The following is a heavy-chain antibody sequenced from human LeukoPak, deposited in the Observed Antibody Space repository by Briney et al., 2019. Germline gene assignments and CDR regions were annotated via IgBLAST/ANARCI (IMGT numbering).Heavy chain of an antibody. D-gene: IGHD3-22*01. Sequence: ASVKVSCKASGYTFTGYYKHWVRQAPGQGLGWMGWINPNSGGTNYAQKFQGRVTMTRDTSISTAYMELSRLRSDDTAVYYCARGGYYYDSSGHNWGQGTLVTVSS. V-gene: IGHV1-2*02. CDR1: GYTFTGYY. CDR3: ARGGYYYDSSGHN. CDR2: INPNSGGT. J-gene: IGHJ4*02.